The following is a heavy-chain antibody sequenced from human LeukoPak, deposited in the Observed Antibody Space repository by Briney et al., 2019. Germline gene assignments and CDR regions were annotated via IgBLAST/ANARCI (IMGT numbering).Heavy chain of an antibody. V-gene: IGHV3-23*01. CDR1: GFTFSSYA. CDR3: AKDPRLTSSVTTYLYYFDY. Sequence: SGGSLRLSCAASGFTFSSYAMSWVRQAPGKGLEWVSAISGSGGSTYYADSVKGRFTISRDNSKNTLYLQMNSLRAEDTAVYYCAKDPRLTSSVTTYLYYFDYWGQGTLVTVSS. J-gene: IGHJ4*02. D-gene: IGHD4-17*01. CDR2: ISGSGGST.